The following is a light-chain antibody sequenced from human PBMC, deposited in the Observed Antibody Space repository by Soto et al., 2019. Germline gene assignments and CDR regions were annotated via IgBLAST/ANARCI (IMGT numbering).Light chain of an antibody. CDR1: QAISSY. CDR2: DAS. Sequence: DIQMTQSPSAMSVSIGDRVTITCRASQAISSYLDWFQQKSGKVPTRLIYDASTLQSGVPSRFSCSVYGSHFTLTITNVQPEDVATYFCLQHDRYQYRVGQGTKL. J-gene: IGKJ2*03. CDR3: LQHDRYQYR. V-gene: IGKV1-17*03.